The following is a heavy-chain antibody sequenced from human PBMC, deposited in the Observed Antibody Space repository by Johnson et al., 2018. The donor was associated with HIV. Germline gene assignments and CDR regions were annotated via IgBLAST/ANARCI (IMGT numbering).Heavy chain of an antibody. CDR3: ASDHYDSSGYYPEAFDI. CDR1: GFTFNSYW. Sequence: EQLVESGGGLVQPGGSLRLSCAASGFTFNSYWMSWVRQAPGKGLEWVANIKLDGSEKYYVDSVRGRFTISRDNVKNSLHLQMNSLRAEDTAVYYCASDHYDSSGYYPEAFDIWGQGTMVTVSS. V-gene: IGHV3-7*03. CDR2: IKLDGSEK. J-gene: IGHJ3*02. D-gene: IGHD3-22*01.